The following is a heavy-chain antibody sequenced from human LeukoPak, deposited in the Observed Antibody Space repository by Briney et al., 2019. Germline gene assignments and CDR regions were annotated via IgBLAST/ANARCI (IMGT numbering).Heavy chain of an antibody. V-gene: IGHV4-59*01. D-gene: IGHD3-10*01. J-gene: IGHJ2*01. CDR1: GGSLSSYY. CDR3: ARVFSYGSGTFDL. CDR2: IYYSGST. Sequence: SETLSLTCTGSGGSLSSYYWSWIRQPPGKGLEWIGYIYYSGSTTYNPSLRSRVTISVDTSKNQFSLKLSSVTAADTAVYYCARVFSYGSGTFDLWGRGTLVTVSS.